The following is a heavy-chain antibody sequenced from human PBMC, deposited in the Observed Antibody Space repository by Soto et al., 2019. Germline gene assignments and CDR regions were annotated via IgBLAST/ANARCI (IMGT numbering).Heavy chain of an antibody. CDR3: AGSITIFGVAFDY. Sequence: ASVKVSCKASGYTFTSYGISWVRQAPGQGLEWMGRINPSGGSTSYAQKFQGRVTMTRDTSTSTVYMELSSLRSEDTAVYYCAGSITIFGVAFDYWGQGTLVTVSS. J-gene: IGHJ4*02. CDR2: INPSGGST. D-gene: IGHD3-3*01. CDR1: GYTFTSYG. V-gene: IGHV1-46*03.